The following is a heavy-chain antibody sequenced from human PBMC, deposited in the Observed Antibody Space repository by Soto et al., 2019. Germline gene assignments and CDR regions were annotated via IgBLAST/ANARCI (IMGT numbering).Heavy chain of an antibody. J-gene: IGHJ6*02. V-gene: IGHV1-2*02. D-gene: IGHD3-10*01. CDR2: INPNSSVT. CDR3: AREGPLSGGDYFGMDV. Sequence: QAQLVQSGAELKKPGASVKVSCRASGYTFTAFYIHWMRQAPGQGLEWLGWINPNSSVTNYAQKFQGRVTVTRDTSVNTAYMGLSSLKSDDTAVYYCAREGPLSGGDYFGMDVWGQGTTVTVSS. CDR1: GYTFTAFY.